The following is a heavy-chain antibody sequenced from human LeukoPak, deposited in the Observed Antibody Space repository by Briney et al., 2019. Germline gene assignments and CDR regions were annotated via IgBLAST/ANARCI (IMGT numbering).Heavy chain of an antibody. D-gene: IGHD2-2*02. V-gene: IGHV4-59*01. J-gene: IGHJ3*02. CDR3: ARHTRGDAFDI. CDR1: GGSISGSY. CDR2: IYYSGST. Sequence: SETLSLTCTVSGGSISGSYWSWIRQPPGKGLEWIGNIYYSGSTRNNPSLKSRVTISADTSKNQLSLKLSSVTAADTAVYYCARHTRGDAFDIWGQGTMVTVSS.